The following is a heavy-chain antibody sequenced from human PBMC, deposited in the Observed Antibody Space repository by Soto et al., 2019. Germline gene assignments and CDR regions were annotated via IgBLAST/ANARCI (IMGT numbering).Heavy chain of an antibody. CDR2: IIPIFGTA. CDR1: GGTFSSYA. V-gene: IGHV1-69*13. CDR3: ARGFNWRDAFDI. D-gene: IGHD1-20*01. J-gene: IGHJ3*02. Sequence: GASVKVSCKASGGTFSSYAISWVRQAPGQGLEWMGGIIPIFGTANYAQKFQGRVTITADESTSTAYMELSSLRSEDTAVYYSARGFNWRDAFDIWGQGTMVTVSS.